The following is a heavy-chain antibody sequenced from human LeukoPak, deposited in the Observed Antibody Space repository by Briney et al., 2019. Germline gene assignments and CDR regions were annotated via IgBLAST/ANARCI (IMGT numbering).Heavy chain of an antibody. CDR2: INHSGST. V-gene: IGHV4-34*01. Sequence: MSLETLSLTCAVYGGSFSGYYWSWIRQPPGKGLEWIGEINHSGSTNYNPSLKSRVTISVDTSKNQFSLKLSSVTAADTAVYYCARGQEDCSSTSCYSTLWDYWGQGTLVTVSS. J-gene: IGHJ4*02. CDR1: GGSFSGYY. CDR3: ARGQEDCSSTSCYSTLWDY. D-gene: IGHD2-2*01.